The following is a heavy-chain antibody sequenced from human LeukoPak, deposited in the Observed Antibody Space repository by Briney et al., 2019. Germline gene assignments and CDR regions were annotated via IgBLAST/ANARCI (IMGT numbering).Heavy chain of an antibody. D-gene: IGHD3-10*01. V-gene: IGHV3-21*01. CDR2: ISSSSSYI. CDR3: ARGFSRGFDP. Sequence: KSGGSLRLSCAASGFTFSSYSRNWVRQAPGKGLEWVSSISSSSSYIYYADSVKGRFTISRDNAKNSLYLQMNSLRAEDTAVYYCARGFSRGFDPWGQGTLVTVSS. CDR1: GFTFSSYS. J-gene: IGHJ5*02.